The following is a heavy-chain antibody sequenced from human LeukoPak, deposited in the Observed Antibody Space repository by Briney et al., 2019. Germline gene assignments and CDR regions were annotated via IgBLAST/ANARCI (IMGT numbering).Heavy chain of an antibody. D-gene: IGHD4-11*01. CDR3: ARDPRDNYSKYVADGY. CDR2: IYYSGST. J-gene: IGHJ4*02. V-gene: IGHV4-30-4*08. CDR1: GCSISSGDYY. Sequence: SETLSLTCTVSGCSISSGDYYWSWIRQPPGKGLEWIGYIYYSGSTYYNPSLKSRVTISVDTSKNQLSLKLSSVTAADTAVYYCARDPRDNYSKYVADGYWGQGTLVTVSS.